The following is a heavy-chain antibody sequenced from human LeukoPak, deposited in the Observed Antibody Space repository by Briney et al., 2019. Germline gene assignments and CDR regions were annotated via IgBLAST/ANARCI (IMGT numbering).Heavy chain of an antibody. CDR3: AKLRSVTMVRGPSLEN. Sequence: GGSLRLSCAASGFTFSSYAMSWVRQAPGKGLEWVSVISGSGGSPYFADSVKGRFTSSRYNSKNTLYLQMNSLRSEDTAVYYCAKLRSVTMVRGPSLENWGQGTLVTVSS. D-gene: IGHD3-10*01. CDR2: ISGSGGSP. V-gene: IGHV3-23*01. CDR1: GFTFSSYA. J-gene: IGHJ4*02.